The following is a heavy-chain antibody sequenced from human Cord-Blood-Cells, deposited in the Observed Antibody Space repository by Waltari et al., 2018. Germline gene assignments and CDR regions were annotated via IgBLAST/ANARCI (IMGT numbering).Heavy chain of an antibody. Sequence: QVQLQESGTGLVKPSQTLSLTCTVSGGSISSGGYYWSWIRQHPGKGLEWIGYIYDSGSTYYNPSLKSRVTISVDTSKNQFSLKLSSVTAADTAVYYCARAGPAVTDYYFDYWGQGTLVTVSS. J-gene: IGHJ4*02. D-gene: IGHD4-4*01. V-gene: IGHV4-31*03. CDR2: IYDSGST. CDR1: GGSISSGGYY. CDR3: ARAGPAVTDYYFDY.